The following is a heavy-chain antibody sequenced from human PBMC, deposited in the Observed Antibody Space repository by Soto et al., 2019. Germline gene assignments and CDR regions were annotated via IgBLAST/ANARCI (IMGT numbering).Heavy chain of an antibody. V-gene: IGHV3-23*05. CDR1: GSTFSNND. J-gene: IGHJ6*02. CDR3: APMGV. CDR2: IDGTSTFS. Sequence: AVGSLRLSGVASGSTFSNNDMTWVRQAPGKGLEWVSTIDGTSTFSNYADSVEGRFTISRDNSRNTVYLQMNSLRAEYTAIYYCAPMGVWGQGTMVTVSS.